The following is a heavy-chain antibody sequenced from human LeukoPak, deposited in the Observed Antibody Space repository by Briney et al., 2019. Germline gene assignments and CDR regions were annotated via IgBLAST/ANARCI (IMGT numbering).Heavy chain of an antibody. V-gene: IGHV4-39*01. J-gene: IGHJ4*02. CDR3: ARAGITGGDY. CDR2: IYYSGST. D-gene: IGHD2-8*02. Sequence: SETLSLTCTVSGGSISSSSYYWGWIRQPPGKGLEWIGSIYYSGSTYYNPSLKSRVTISVDTSKNQFSLKLSSVTAADTAVYYCARAGITGGDYWGQGTLVTVSS. CDR1: GGSISSSSYY.